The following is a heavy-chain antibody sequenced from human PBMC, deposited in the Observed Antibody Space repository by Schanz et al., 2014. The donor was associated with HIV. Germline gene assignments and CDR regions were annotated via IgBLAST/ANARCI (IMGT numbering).Heavy chain of an antibody. CDR1: GFTFRHAW. J-gene: IGHJ6*02. Sequence: EVQLVQSGGGLVKPGGSLRISCAASGFTFRHAWMSWVRQAPGKGLEWVGLIKSKTDGETTDYAAPVKGRFTISRDDSKTTLFLQMNSLKSEDTAVYYCTTRRVLGVNLAVWGQGTTVTVSS. V-gene: IGHV3-15*01. CDR3: TTRRVLGVNLAV. D-gene: IGHD3-3*01. CDR2: IKSKTDGETT.